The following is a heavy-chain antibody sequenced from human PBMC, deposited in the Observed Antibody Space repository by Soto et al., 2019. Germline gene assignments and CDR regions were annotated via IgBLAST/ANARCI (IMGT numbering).Heavy chain of an antibody. J-gene: IGHJ6*02. Sequence: QVQLVESGGGLVKPGGSLRLSCAASGFTFSDYYMSWIRQAPGKGLEWVSYISSSGSTIYYADSVKGRFPISRDNAKNSLYLQMNSLRAEDTAVYYCARDEYSSSWYSLGYYYGMDVWGQGTTVTVSS. CDR3: ARDEYSSSWYSLGYYYGMDV. CDR1: GFTFSDYY. CDR2: ISSSGSTI. D-gene: IGHD6-13*01. V-gene: IGHV3-11*01.